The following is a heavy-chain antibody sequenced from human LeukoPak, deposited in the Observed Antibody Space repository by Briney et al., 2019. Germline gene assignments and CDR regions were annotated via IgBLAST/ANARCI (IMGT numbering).Heavy chain of an antibody. CDR3: ARCKGNYYYGMDV. Sequence: PSQTLSLTCTVSGGSISSGGYYWRWIRQHPGKGLEWIGYIYYSGSTYYNPSLKSRVTISVDTSKNQFSLKLSSVTAADTAVYYCARCKGNYYYGMDVWGQGTTVTVSS. CDR2: IYYSGST. D-gene: IGHD2/OR15-2a*01. J-gene: IGHJ6*02. CDR1: GGSISSGGYY. V-gene: IGHV4-31*03.